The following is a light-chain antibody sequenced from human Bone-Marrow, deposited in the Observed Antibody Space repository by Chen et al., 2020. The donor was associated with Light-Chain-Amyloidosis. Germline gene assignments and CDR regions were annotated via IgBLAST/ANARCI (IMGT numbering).Light chain of an antibody. CDR3: TSFTNNNAPVL. Sequence: LTQPSSVSVAPGQTATIACGGNNIGSTSVHWYQQHPGKAPKLMIYDVKNRPSGVSNRFSGSKSGNTASLTISGLQAEDEADYYCTSFTNNNAPVLFGGGTKVTVL. J-gene: IGLJ2*01. V-gene: IGLV2-14*01. CDR2: DVK. CDR1: NIGSTS.